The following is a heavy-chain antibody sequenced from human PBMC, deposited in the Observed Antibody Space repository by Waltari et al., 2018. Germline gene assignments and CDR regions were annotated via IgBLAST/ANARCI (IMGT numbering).Heavy chain of an antibody. CDR2: IISIFGTA. CDR1: GGTFSSYA. CDR3: ASFSYVSSGYDPCGWFDS. J-gene: IGHJ5*01. Sequence: QVQLVQSGAEVNKPGSSVKVSCKASGGTFSSYAISWGRQAPGQGLEWMGGIISIFGTANYAQKYQGSVTMPADESTSTACMELSSLRSEVTSVYYCASFSYVSSGYDPCGWFDSCGQGTLVTVSS. D-gene: IGHD3-22*01. V-gene: IGHV1-69*12.